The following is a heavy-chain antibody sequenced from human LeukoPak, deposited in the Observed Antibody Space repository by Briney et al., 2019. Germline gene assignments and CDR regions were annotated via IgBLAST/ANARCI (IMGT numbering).Heavy chain of an antibody. J-gene: IGHJ4*02. Sequence: GGSLRLTCAASGFSFRSYGMQWVRQAPGKGPEWVAVIWYDGSNKYYADSVKGRFTISRDNSKNTLYLQMNSLRAEDTAVYYCARPVGATTAWGQGTLVTVSS. CDR2: IWYDGSNK. V-gene: IGHV3-33*01. CDR1: GFSFRSYG. CDR3: ARPVGATTA. D-gene: IGHD1-26*01.